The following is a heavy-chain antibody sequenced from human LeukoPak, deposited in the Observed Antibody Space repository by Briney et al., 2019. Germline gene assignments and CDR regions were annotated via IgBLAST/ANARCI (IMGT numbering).Heavy chain of an antibody. CDR3: ARGPDYYETTGYYSPY. Sequence: GGSLRLSCAASGFTFSSYSMNWVRQAPGKGLEWISSITSSSSYIYYADSVKGRFTISRDNAKNSLYLQMNSLRADDTAVYYCARGPDYYETTGYYSPYWGQGTLVTASS. CDR1: GFTFSSYS. V-gene: IGHV3-21*01. D-gene: IGHD3-22*01. J-gene: IGHJ4*02. CDR2: ITSSSSYI.